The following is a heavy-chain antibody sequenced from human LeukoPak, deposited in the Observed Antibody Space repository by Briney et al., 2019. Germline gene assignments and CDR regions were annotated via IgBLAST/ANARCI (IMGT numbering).Heavy chain of an antibody. CDR1: GGSISSYY. CDR3: ARQGYSSGWFYFGY. D-gene: IGHD6-19*01. V-gene: IGHV4-59*08. Sequence: KTSETLSLTCTVSGGSISSYYWSWIRQPPGKGLEWIGYIYYSGSTNYNPSLKSRVTISMDTSKNHFSLKLNSVTAADTAVYYCARQGYSSGWFYFGYWGQGTLVTVSS. J-gene: IGHJ4*02. CDR2: IYYSGST.